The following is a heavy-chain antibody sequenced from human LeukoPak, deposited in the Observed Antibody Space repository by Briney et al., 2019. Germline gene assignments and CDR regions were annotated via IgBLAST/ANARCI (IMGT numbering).Heavy chain of an antibody. V-gene: IGHV3-30-3*01. Sequence: PGRSLRLSCAASGFTFSSYAMHWVRQAPGKGLEWVAVISYDGSNKYYADSVKGRFTISRDNSKDTLFLQMNSLRGEDTAVYYCARGGINYADSWGRGTLVTVSS. CDR2: ISYDGSNK. CDR3: ARGGINYADS. CDR1: GFTFSSYA. D-gene: IGHD2-2*01. J-gene: IGHJ5*01.